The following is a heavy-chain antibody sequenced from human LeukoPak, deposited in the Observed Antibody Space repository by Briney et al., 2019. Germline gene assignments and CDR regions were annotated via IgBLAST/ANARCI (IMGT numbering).Heavy chain of an antibody. CDR3: ARVRSGSYSYYFDY. J-gene: IGHJ4*02. CDR2: MNPNSGNT. V-gene: IGHV1-8*03. D-gene: IGHD1-26*01. CDR1: GCTFTSYD. Sequence: ASVKVSCKASGCTFTSYDINWVRQATGQGLEWMGWMNPNSGNTGYAQKFQGRVTITRNTSISTAYMELSSLRSEDTAVYYCARVRSGSYSYYFDYWGQGTLVTVSS.